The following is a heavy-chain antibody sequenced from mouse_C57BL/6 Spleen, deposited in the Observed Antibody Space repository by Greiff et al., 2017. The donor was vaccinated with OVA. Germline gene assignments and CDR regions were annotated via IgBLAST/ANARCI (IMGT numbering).Heavy chain of an antibody. Sequence: QVQLQQPGAELVKPGASVKMSCKASGYTFTSYWITWVKQRPGQGLEWIGDIYPGSGSTNYNEKFKGKATFTADTSSNTAYMQLSSLTTEDSAIYYCARDYYSNYGWFAYWGQGTLVTVSA. CDR2: IYPGSGST. V-gene: IGHV1-55*01. D-gene: IGHD2-5*01. CDR3: ARDYYSNYGWFAY. J-gene: IGHJ3*01. CDR1: GYTFTSYW.